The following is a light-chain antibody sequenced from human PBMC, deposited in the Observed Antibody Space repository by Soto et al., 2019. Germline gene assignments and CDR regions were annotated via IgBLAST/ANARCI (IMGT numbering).Light chain of an antibody. CDR1: NIGSKS. J-gene: IGLJ1*01. V-gene: IGLV3-21*04. CDR2: YDS. CDR3: QVWDSSSDHYV. Sequence: SYELTQPPSVSVAPGKTARITCGGNNIGSKSVHWYQQKPGQAPVLVIYYDSDRPSGIPERFSGSNSGNTATLTISSVEAGDEADDYCQVWDSSSDHYVFGTGTKVNVL.